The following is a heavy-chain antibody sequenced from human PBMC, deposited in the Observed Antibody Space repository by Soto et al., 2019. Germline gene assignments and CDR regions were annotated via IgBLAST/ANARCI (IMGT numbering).Heavy chain of an antibody. J-gene: IGHJ4*02. Sequence: QVQLVETGGGVVQPGRSLRLSCAASGFTFGSHGMHWVRQAPGKGLEWVALIGYDGSGKYYTDSVKVRFTISRDNSKNMMYLQMNSLRAEDTAIYYCAKEDYTFFDSWGQGTLVTVSS. CDR2: IGYDGSGK. CDR3: AKEDYTFFDS. D-gene: IGHD4-4*01. V-gene: IGHV3-30*18. CDR1: GFTFGSHG.